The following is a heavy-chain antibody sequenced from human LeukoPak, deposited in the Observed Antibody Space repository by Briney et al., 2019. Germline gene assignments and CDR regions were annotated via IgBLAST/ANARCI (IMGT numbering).Heavy chain of an antibody. CDR2: TYYRSKWYN. V-gene: IGHV6-1*01. D-gene: IGHD3-16*02. CDR1: GDSVSSNSAA. Sequence: SQTLSLTCAISGDSVSSNSAAWNWIRQSPSRGLEWLGRTYYRSKWYNDYAVSVKSRITINPDTSKNQFSLQLNSVTPEDTAVYYCARNVEHYDYVWGSYLRNHFFDYWGQGTLVTVSS. CDR3: ARNVEHYDYVWGSYLRNHFFDY. J-gene: IGHJ4*02.